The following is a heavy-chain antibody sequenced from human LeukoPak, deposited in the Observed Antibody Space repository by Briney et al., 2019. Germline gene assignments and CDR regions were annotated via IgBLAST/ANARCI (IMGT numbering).Heavy chain of an antibody. V-gene: IGHV1-18*01. D-gene: IGHD2-2*01. J-gene: IGHJ6*03. CDR2: IGAYNGNT. CDR3: ARDRPQDIVVVPAAIGAPYYYYMDV. CDR1: GYTFTSYG. Sequence: ASVKVSCKASGYTFTSYGISWVRQAPGQGLEWMGWIGAYNGNTNYAQKLQGRVTMTTDTSTSTAYMELRSLRSDDTAVYYCARDRPQDIVVVPAAIGAPYYYYMDVWGKGTTVTVSS.